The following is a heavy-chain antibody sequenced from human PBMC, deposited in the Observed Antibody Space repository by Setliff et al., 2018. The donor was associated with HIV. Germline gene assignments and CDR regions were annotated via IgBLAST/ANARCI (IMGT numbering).Heavy chain of an antibody. V-gene: IGHV1-69*10. D-gene: IGHD4-17*01. CDR1: GGTFSSYV. J-gene: IGHJ6*02. CDR2: IIPMYGVA. CDR3: ARGSPLYGDYDYYYYGMDV. Sequence: SVKVSCKASGGTFSSYVISWVRQAPGQGPEWMGGIIPMYGVANYAQKFQGRVTMTRDTSTSTVYMELSSLRSEDTAVYYCARGSPLYGDYDYYYYGMDVWGQGTTVTVSS.